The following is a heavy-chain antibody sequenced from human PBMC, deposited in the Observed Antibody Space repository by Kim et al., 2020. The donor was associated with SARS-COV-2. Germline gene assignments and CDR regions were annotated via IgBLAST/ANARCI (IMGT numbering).Heavy chain of an antibody. CDR3: GRAPGAAGTNYYYYYGLDV. CDR1: GGSISSGGYY. J-gene: IGHJ6*02. Sequence: SETLSLTCTVSGGSISSGGYYWSWIRQHPGKGLEWIGYIYYSGNTYYNPSLKSRVTISVDTSKNQFSLKLSSVTAADTAVYYCGRAPGAAGTNYYYYYGLDVWGQGTTVTVSS. D-gene: IGHD6-13*01. CDR2: IYYSGNT. V-gene: IGHV4-31*03.